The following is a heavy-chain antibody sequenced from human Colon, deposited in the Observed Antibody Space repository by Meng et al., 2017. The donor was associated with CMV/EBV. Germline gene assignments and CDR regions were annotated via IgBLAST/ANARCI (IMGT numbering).Heavy chain of an antibody. CDR2: VYSGGTS. D-gene: IGHD2-2*01. J-gene: IGHJ3*02. Sequence: SETLSLTCTVSGGSINTNTYYWAWIRQSPGKGLEWIGTVYSGGTSSFNPSLKSLVTISIDTSKNQFSLKMNSTTAADTAVYFCAGGSLPVTLGDAFERWGQGTLVTVSS. V-gene: IGHV4-39*02. CDR1: GGSINTNTYY. CDR3: AGGSLPVTLGDAFER.